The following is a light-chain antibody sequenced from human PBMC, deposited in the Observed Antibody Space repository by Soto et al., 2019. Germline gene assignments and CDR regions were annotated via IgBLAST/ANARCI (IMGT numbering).Light chain of an antibody. CDR1: SSDIGAYNF. Sequence: QSALTQPDSVSGSPGQSITISCTGTSSDIGAYNFVSWYQQHPGKAPKLMLYDVNIRPSGVSNRFSGSKSGNTASLTISGLQAEDEADYYCSSWTTSTTMIFGGGTMVTVL. V-gene: IGLV2-14*03. CDR2: DVN. CDR3: SSWTTSTTMI. J-gene: IGLJ2*01.